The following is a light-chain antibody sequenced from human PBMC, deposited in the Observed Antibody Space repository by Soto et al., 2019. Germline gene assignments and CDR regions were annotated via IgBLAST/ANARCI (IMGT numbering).Light chain of an antibody. V-gene: IGLV2-14*01. CDR3: SSYTTSRTVI. J-gene: IGLJ2*01. CDR1: SSDLGSYNY. CDR2: EVS. Sequence: QSALTQPASVSGSPGQSITISCAGSSSDLGSYNYVSWYQHHPGKVPKLMIYEVSNRPSGVSNRFSGSKSDNTASLTISGLQAEDEADYYCSSYTTSRTVIFGGGTKLTVL.